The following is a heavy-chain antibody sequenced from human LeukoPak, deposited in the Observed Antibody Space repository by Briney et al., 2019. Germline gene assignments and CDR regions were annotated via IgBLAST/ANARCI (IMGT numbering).Heavy chain of an antibody. CDR2: IYTSGST. CDR1: GGSISSGSYY. J-gene: IGHJ5*02. D-gene: IGHD2-2*01. V-gene: IGHV4-61*02. Sequence: SQTLSLTCTVSGGSISSGSYYWSWIRQPAGKGLEWIGRIYTSGSTNYNPSLKSRVTISVDTSKNQFSLKLSSVTAADTAVYYCARDWADVVPAAIVLKIPRLLEGAWFDPWGQGTLVTVSS. CDR3: ARDWADVVPAAIVLKIPRLLEGAWFDP.